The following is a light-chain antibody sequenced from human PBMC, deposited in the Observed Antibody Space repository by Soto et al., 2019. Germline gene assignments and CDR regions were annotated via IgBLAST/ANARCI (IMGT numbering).Light chain of an antibody. V-gene: IGKV3-20*01. CDR3: QQYGSSRT. CDR2: GAS. Sequence: EIVLTQSPCTLSLSPGERATLSCRASQSVSSSYLAWYQQQPGQAPRLLLYGASSRASGIPDRLSGSGSGTDFTLTISRLEPEDSAVYYCQQYGSSRTFGQGTKVDIK. CDR1: QSVSSSY. J-gene: IGKJ1*01.